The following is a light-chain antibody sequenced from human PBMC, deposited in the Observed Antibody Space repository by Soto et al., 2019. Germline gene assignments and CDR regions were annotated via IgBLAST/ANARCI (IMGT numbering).Light chain of an antibody. V-gene: IGLV2-14*01. J-gene: IGLJ1*01. CDR1: SSDVGGYKY. Sequence: QSVLTQPASVSGSHGQSITISCTGTSSDVGGYKYVSWYQQHPGKVPKLMIYEVSNRPSGVSNRFSGSKSGNTASLSISGLQAEDEAEYYCCSYAGTYSYVFGTGTKLTVL. CDR3: CSYAGTYSYV. CDR2: EVS.